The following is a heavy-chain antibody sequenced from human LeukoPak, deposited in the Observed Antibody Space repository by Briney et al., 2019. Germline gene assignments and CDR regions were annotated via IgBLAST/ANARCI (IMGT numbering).Heavy chain of an antibody. D-gene: IGHD1-14*01. CDR3: AKDTTPPQAGSDP. CDR1: GFTFSSYG. J-gene: IGHJ5*02. Sequence: GGSLRLSCAASGFTFSSYGMHWVRQAPGKGLEWVAFIRYDGSNKYYADSVKGRFTISRDNSKNTLYLQMNSLRAEDTAVYYCAKDTTPPQAGSDPWGQGTLVTVSS. V-gene: IGHV3-30*02. CDR2: IRYDGSNK.